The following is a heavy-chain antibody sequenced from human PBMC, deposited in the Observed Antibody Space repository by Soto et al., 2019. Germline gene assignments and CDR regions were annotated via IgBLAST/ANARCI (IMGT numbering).Heavy chain of an antibody. CDR2: FSLSVTT. V-gene: IGHV4-4*07. CDR1: GASIAGSSY. CDR3: ARTTAVPNTLRSRYFFDY. J-gene: IGHJ4*02. D-gene: IGHD4-17*01. Sequence: SETLSLTCSVSGASIAGSSYWSWLRPPAGKGLEWIGRFSLSVTTNYSPSLRSRVTMSADVSKNQFSLRLSSVTTADTALYYCARTTAVPNTLRSRYFFDYWGQGTLVTVSS.